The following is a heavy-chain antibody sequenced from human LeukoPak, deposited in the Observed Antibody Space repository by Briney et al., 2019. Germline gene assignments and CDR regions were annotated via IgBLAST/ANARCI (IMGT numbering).Heavy chain of an antibody. CDR3: TRDRSRAEDD. V-gene: IGHV3-7*01. D-gene: IGHD1-14*01. Sequence: PGGSLRLSCAASGFTFSGHWMSWVRQAPGKGLEWVANINQGGSDKYCVDSVKGRFTISRDNATNLLYLQMNSLRGEDTAVYYCTRDRSRAEDDWGQGTLVTVSS. CDR1: GFTFSGHW. CDR2: INQGGSDK. J-gene: IGHJ4*02.